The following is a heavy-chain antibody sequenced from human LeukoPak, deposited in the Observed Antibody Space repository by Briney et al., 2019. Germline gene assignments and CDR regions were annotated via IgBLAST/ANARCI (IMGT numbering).Heavy chain of an antibody. CDR3: ARDYSSGWPLYYYYYYMDV. Sequence: ASVKVSCKASGYTFTSYYMHWVRQAPGQGLEWMGIINPSGGSTSYAQKFQGRVTMTRDTSTSTVYMELSSLRSEDTAVYYCARDYSSGWPLYYYYYYMDVWGKGTTVTISS. CDR1: GYTFTSYY. J-gene: IGHJ6*03. CDR2: INPSGGST. V-gene: IGHV1-46*01. D-gene: IGHD6-19*01.